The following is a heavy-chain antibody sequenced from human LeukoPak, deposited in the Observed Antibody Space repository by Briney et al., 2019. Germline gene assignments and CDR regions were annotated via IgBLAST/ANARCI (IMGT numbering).Heavy chain of an antibody. CDR1: GFIFSSYW. V-gene: IGHV3-66*04. CDR2: IYKDGTT. J-gene: IGHJ4*02. CDR3: ARHLPFDC. Sequence: GGSLRLSCAASGFIFSSYWMSWVRQAPGKGLEWVSVIYKDGTTYYADSVKGRFTISRDNSKNTLYLQMNSLTAEDTAVYYCARHLPFDCWGQGTLVTVSS.